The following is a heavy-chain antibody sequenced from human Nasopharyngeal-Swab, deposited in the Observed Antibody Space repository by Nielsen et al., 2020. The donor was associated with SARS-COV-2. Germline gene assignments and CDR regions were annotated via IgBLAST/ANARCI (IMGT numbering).Heavy chain of an antibody. V-gene: IGHV1-2*02. D-gene: IGHD5-18*01. CDR3: ATSSDAAMDYYYYGMDV. J-gene: IGHJ6*02. CDR1: GYTFTGYY. Sequence: ASVKVSCKASGYTFTGYYMHWVRQAPGQGLEWMGWINPNSGGTNYAQKLQGRVTMTTDTSTSTAYMELRSLRSDDTAVYYCATSSDAAMDYYYYGMDVWGQGTTVTVSS. CDR2: INPNSGGT.